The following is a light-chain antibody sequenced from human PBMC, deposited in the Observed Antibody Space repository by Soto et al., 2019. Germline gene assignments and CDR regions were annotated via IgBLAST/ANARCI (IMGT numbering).Light chain of an antibody. V-gene: IGKV1-27*01. Sequence: DIQMTQSPSSLSASVGDRVTITCRASQGISYYLAWYQQKPGKVPKLLIYTASTLQSGVPSRFSGSGSGTNFTLTITSLQPEDVATYYCQKYNSAPWTFGQATKVEIK. J-gene: IGKJ1*01. CDR3: QKYNSAPWT. CDR1: QGISYY. CDR2: TAS.